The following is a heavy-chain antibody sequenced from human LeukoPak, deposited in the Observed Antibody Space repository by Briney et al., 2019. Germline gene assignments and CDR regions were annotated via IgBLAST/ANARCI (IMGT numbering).Heavy chain of an antibody. CDR1: GGSISSYY. V-gene: IGHV4-4*07. Sequence: SETLSLTCTVSGGSISSYYWSRIRQPAGKGLEWIGRIYTSGSTNYNPSLKSRVTMSVDTSKNQFSLELSSVTAADTAVDYCARVNTIFGVAMDVWGKGTTVTVSS. D-gene: IGHD3-3*01. CDR3: ARVNTIFGVAMDV. J-gene: IGHJ6*04. CDR2: IYTSGST.